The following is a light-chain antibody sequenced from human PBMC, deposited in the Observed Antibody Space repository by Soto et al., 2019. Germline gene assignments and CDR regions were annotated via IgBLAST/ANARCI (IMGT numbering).Light chain of an antibody. V-gene: IGKV1-9*01. CDR3: QQLNSYPSLT. CDR2: AAS. CDR1: QGISSY. Sequence: DIQLTXSPSFLSASVXXRVTITCRASQGISSYLAWYQQKPGKAPKLLIYAASTLQSGVPSRFSGSGSGTEFTLTISSLQPEDFATYYCQQLNSYPSLTFGGGTKVEIK. J-gene: IGKJ4*01.